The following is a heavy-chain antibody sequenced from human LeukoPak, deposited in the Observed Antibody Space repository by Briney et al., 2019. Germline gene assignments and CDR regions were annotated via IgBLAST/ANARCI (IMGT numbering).Heavy chain of an antibody. V-gene: IGHV3-23*01. CDR1: GFTFSNYA. Sequence: PGWSLRLSCTASGFTFSNYAMSWVRQAPGKGLEWVSAVSGSSGSTYYADSVKGRFTISRDNSKNKLYLQMNSLRAEDTAVYYCATVWFRRFDYWGQGILVTVSS. D-gene: IGHD3-16*01. CDR3: ATVWFRRFDY. J-gene: IGHJ4*02. CDR2: VSGSSGST.